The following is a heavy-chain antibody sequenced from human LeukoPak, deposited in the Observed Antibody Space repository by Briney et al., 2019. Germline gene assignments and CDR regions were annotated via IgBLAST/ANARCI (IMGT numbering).Heavy chain of an antibody. J-gene: IGHJ4*02. CDR2: INPSTGST. CDR3: ARGLCSGGNCYPYFDS. V-gene: IGHV1-46*01. Sequence: ASVKVSCKASGYTFTNNHIHWVRQAPGQGLEWMGIINPSTGSTTYAQKFQDRVTMTMDMSTSAVHMELSSLRSEDTAVYHCARGLCSGGNCYPYFDSWGQGTLVTVSS. D-gene: IGHD2-15*01. CDR1: GYTFTNNH.